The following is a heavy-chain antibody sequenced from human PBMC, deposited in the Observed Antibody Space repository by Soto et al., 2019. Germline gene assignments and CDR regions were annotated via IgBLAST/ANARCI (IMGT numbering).Heavy chain of an antibody. CDR2: IYYSGST. J-gene: IGHJ4*01. V-gene: IGHV4-61*01. CDR3: ARWRATVRVSDY. D-gene: IGHD4-17*01. Sequence: SETLSLTCTVSGGSVSSGSYYWSWIRQPPGKGLEWIGYIYYSGSTNYNPSLKSRVTISVDTSKNQFSLKLSSVTAADTAVYYCARWRATVRVSDYWGHGTLVTVSS. CDR1: GGSVSSGSYY.